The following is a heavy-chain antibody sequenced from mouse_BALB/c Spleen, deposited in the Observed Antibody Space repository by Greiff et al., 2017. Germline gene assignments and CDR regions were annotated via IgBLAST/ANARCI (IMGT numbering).Heavy chain of an antibody. CDR3: TRSGCYEISFYAIGY. CDR1: GYTFTSYY. J-gene: IGHJ4*01. D-gene: IGHD2-12*01. V-gene: IGHV1S81*02. Sequence: QVQLQQSGAELVKPGASVKLSCKASGYTFTSYYMYWVTQRPVPDLEWIRESNPSNGGTNFNEKFKSKATLTVDKSYSTAHMQLSSLTSEDSAVYYCTRSGCYEISFYAIGYWGQGTSVTVSS. CDR2: SNPSNGGT.